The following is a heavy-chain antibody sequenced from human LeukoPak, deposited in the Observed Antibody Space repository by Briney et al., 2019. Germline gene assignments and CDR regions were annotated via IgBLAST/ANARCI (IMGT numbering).Heavy chain of an antibody. CDR1: GYTFTSYG. D-gene: IGHD5-18*01. J-gene: IGHJ5*02. V-gene: IGHV1-18*04. CDR2: ISAYNGNT. Sequence: ASVKVSCKASGYTFTSYGMSWVRQAPGQGLEWMGWISAYNGNTNYAQKLQGRVTMTTDTSTSTAYMELRSLRSDDTAVYYCARDRVGYSYGQPNWFDRWGQGTLVTVSS. CDR3: ARDRVGYSYGQPNWFDR.